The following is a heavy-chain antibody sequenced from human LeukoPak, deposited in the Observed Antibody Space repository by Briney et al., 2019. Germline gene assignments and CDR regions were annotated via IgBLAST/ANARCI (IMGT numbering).Heavy chain of an antibody. J-gene: IGHJ4*02. CDR1: GFTFSSYS. Sequence: GGSLRLSCAASGFTFSSYSMNWVRQAPGKGLDWVSSISSSSSYIYYADSVKGRFTISRDNAKNSLYLQMNSLRAEDTAVYYCARRATYYYDSSGYFPPDYWGQGTLVTVSS. CDR2: ISSSSSYI. V-gene: IGHV3-21*01. CDR3: ARRATYYYDSSGYFPPDY. D-gene: IGHD3-22*01.